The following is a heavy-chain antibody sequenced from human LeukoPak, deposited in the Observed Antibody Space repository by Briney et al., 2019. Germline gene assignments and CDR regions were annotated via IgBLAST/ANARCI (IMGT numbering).Heavy chain of an antibody. V-gene: IGHV3-30*02. Sequence: PRGSLRLSCAASGLPFSHSGMHWVRQAPGKGLEWVAFIRYDGSNKYYADSVKGRFTISRDNSKNALYLQMNSLRGEDTAVYYCFGITVTDVPYWGQGTLVTVSS. J-gene: IGHJ4*02. D-gene: IGHD1-7*01. CDR2: IRYDGSNK. CDR1: GLPFSHSG. CDR3: FGITVTDVPY.